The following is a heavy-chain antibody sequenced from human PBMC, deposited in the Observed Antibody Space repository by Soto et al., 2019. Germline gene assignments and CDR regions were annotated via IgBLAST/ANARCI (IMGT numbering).Heavy chain of an antibody. CDR2: INAGNGNT. Sequence: QVQLVQSGAEEKKPGASVKVSCKASGYTFTSYAMHWVRQAPGQRLEWMGWINAGNGNTKYSQKFQGRVTITRDTSASTAYMELSSLRSEDTAVYYCARAWVVVTAPNYCGQGTLFTVAS. D-gene: IGHD2-21*02. CDR3: ARAWVVVTAPNY. V-gene: IGHV1-3*05. J-gene: IGHJ4*02. CDR1: GYTFTSYA.